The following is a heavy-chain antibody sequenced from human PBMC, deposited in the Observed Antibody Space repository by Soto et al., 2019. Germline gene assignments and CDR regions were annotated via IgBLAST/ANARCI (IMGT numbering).Heavy chain of an antibody. CDR2: IIPIFGTP. CDR1: GGTFSSYA. D-gene: IGHD6-19*01. J-gene: IGHJ5*02. V-gene: IGHV1-69*13. Sequence: AASVKVSCKASGGTFSSYAISWVRQAPGQGLEWMGGIIPIFGTPNYAQKFQGRVTITADESTSTAYMELSSLRSEDTAVYYCASAWLAPGHNWFDPWGQGTLVTVSS. CDR3: ASAWLAPGHNWFDP.